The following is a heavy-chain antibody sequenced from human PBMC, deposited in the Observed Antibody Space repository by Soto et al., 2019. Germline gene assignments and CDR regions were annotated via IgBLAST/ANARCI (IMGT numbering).Heavy chain of an antibody. CDR2: IYYSGST. D-gene: IGHD3-16*02. CDR1: GGSISSSSYY. V-gene: IGHV4-39*01. J-gene: IGHJ3*02. CDR3: AIVIGGMAFDI. Sequence: SETLSLTCTVSGGSISSSSYYWGWIRQPPGKGLEWLGSIYYSGSTYYNPSLKSRVTISVDTSKNQFSLKLSSVTAADTAVYYCAIVIGGMAFDIWDQGTVVTVSS.